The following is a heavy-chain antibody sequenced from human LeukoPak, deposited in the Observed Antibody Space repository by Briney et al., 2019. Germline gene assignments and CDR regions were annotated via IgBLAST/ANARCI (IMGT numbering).Heavy chain of an antibody. CDR1: GGTFSSYA. CDR2: IIPIFGTA. V-gene: IGHV1-69*13. J-gene: IGHJ5*02. Sequence: SVKVPCKASGGTFSSYAISWVRQAPGQGLEWMGGIIPIFGTANYAQKFQGRVTITADESTSTAYMELSSLRSEDTAVYYCARDSPVAALFNNNWFDPWGQGTLVTVSS. D-gene: IGHD6-19*01. CDR3: ARDSPVAALFNNNWFDP.